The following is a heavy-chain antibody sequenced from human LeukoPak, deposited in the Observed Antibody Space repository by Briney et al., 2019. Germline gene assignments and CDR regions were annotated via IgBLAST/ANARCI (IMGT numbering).Heavy chain of an antibody. D-gene: IGHD3-10*01. V-gene: IGHV3-53*01. Sequence: PGGSLRLSCATSDFPASDNYMSWVRQAPGRGLEWVSVISNDGVTDYADSVKGRFTISRDDSNDTVFLQMSSLRPEDTAVYYCGGSGSYYTPSYYWGQGTLVTVSS. CDR1: DFPASDNY. CDR2: ISNDGVT. CDR3: GGSGSYYTPSYY. J-gene: IGHJ4*02.